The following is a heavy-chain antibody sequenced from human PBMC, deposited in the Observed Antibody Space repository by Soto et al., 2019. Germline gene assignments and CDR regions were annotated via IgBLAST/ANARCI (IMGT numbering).Heavy chain of an antibody. Sequence: GASVKVSCKASGYTFTSYGISWVRQAPGQGLEWMGWISAYNGNTNYTQKLQGRVTMTTDTSTSTAYMELRSLRSDDTAVYYCASGDLSGYYPYYYYYGMDVWGQGTTVTVSS. CDR3: ASGDLSGYYPYYYYYGMDV. CDR2: ISAYNGNT. CDR1: GYTFTSYG. D-gene: IGHD3-22*01. J-gene: IGHJ6*02. V-gene: IGHV1-18*01.